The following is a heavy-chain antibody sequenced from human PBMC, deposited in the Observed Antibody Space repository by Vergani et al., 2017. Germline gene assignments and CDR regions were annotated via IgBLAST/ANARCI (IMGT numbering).Heavy chain of an antibody. CDR1: GFTFSSYA. Sequence: EVQLVESGGGVVRPGGSLRLSCAASGFTFSSYAMSWVRQAPGKGLEWVSAISGSGGSTYYADSVKGRFTISRDNSKNTLYLQMNSLRAEDTAVYYCAKDDGLMIAPFDYWGQGTLVTVSS. CDR2: ISGSGGST. D-gene: IGHD3-22*01. CDR3: AKDDGLMIAPFDY. V-gene: IGHV3-23*04. J-gene: IGHJ4*02.